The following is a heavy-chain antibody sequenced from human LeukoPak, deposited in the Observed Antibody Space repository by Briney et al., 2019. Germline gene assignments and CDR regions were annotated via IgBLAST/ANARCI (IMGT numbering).Heavy chain of an antibody. CDR3: ARSGYYDSSGYYYAQRTRAEYFQH. CDR1: GYTFTSYA. Sequence: ASVKVACKASGYTFTSYAMHWVRQAPGQRLEWMGWINAGNGNTKYSQKFQGRVTITRDTSASTAYMELSSLRSEDTAVYYCARSGYYDSSGYYYAQRTRAEYFQHWGQGTLVTVSS. V-gene: IGHV1-3*01. D-gene: IGHD3-22*01. J-gene: IGHJ1*01. CDR2: INAGNGNT.